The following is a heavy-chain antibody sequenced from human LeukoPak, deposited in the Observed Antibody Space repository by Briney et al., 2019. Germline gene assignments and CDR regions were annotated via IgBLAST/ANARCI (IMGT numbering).Heavy chain of an antibody. D-gene: IGHD3-22*01. CDR3: ARGTYNYDQYYFDD. J-gene: IGHJ4*02. Sequence: PSETLPLTCAVYGGSFSGYYWSWIRQSPWKGLEWIGEITHSGSTNYSPSLRSRVAMSVDTSNNQFSLTLNSVSAADTAVYYCARGTYNYDQYYFDDWGQGSLVTVSP. V-gene: IGHV4-34*01. CDR2: ITHSGST. CDR1: GGSFSGYY.